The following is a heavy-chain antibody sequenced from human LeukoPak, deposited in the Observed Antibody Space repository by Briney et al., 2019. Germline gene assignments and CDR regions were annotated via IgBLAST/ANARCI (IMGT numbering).Heavy chain of an antibody. CDR2: INPSGGTT. CDR3: ARRASYASFT. D-gene: IGHD5-18*01. CDR1: GYSFTGSY. J-gene: IGHJ5*02. V-gene: IGHV1-46*01. Sequence: ASVKVSCKASGYSFTGSYMHWVRQAPGQGLEWMGIINPSGGTTNYAQKFQGRVTMTRDTSTSTVYMDLSSLRSEDTAVYYCARRASYASFTWGQGTLVTVSS.